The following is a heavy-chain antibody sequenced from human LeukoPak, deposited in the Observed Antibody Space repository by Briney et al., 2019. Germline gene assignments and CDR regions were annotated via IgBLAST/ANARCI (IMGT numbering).Heavy chain of an antibody. CDR2: IIPIFGTA. J-gene: IGHJ4*02. CDR3: ASVVGYSYGFDY. Sequence: SVKVSCKASGGTFSSYAISWVRQAPGQGLEWMGGIIPIFGTANYAQKFQGRVTITADESTSTAYMELSSLRSEDTAVYYCASVVGYSYGFDYWGRGTLVTVSS. CDR1: GGTFSSYA. V-gene: IGHV1-69*13. D-gene: IGHD5-18*01.